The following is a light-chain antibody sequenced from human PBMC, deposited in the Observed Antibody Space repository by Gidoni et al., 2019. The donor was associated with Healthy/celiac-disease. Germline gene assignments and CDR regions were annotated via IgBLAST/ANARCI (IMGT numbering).Light chain of an antibody. CDR2: AAS. CDR1: QSISSY. J-gene: IGKJ1*01. Sequence: DIQMTQSPSSLSASVGDSVTITCRASQSISSYLNWYQQKPGKPPKLLIYAASSLQSGVTSRFSGSGSGTDFTLTISRLQPEDFATYYCQQSYSTLRTFGQGTKVEIK. V-gene: IGKV1-39*01. CDR3: QQSYSTLRT.